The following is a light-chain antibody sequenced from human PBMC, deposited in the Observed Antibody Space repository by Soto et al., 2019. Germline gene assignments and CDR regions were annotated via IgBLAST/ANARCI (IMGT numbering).Light chain of an antibody. J-gene: IGKJ1*01. CDR2: AAS. CDR1: QSISNY. CDR3: QQSFSPLWT. Sequence: DLQMTQSPSSLSASVGDRVTMTCRASQSISNYLNWYQQKPGKAPKLLIYAASSMQSGVPSRFSGSGSATDFTLTISSLQPDDSATYYCQQSFSPLWTFGQGTKVEV. V-gene: IGKV1-39*01.